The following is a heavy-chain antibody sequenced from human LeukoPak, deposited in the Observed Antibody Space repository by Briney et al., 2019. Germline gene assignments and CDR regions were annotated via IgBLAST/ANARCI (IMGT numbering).Heavy chain of an antibody. D-gene: IGHD6-13*01. J-gene: IGHJ4*02. Sequence: ASVKVSCKASGGTFSSYAISWVRRAPGQGLEWMGGIIPIFGTANYAQKFQGRVTITTDESTSTAYMELSSLRSEDTAVYYCARSSGYSSSWYAEHFDYWGQRTLVTVSS. CDR1: GGTFSSYA. CDR2: IIPIFGTA. V-gene: IGHV1-69*05. CDR3: ARSSGYSSSWYAEHFDY.